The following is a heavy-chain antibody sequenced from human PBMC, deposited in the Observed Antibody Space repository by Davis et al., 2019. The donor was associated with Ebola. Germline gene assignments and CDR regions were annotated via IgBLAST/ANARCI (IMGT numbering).Heavy chain of an antibody. V-gene: IGHV1-18*01. J-gene: IGHJ6*02. CDR1: GYTFSSYG. CDR3: ARLPESSWVDGMDV. D-gene: IGHD1-14*01. Sequence: AASVKVSCKASGYTFSSYGISWVRQAPGQGLEWMGWINPYIGNTNYAQSLQGRVTMTTETSTGTAYMELRSLTSDDTAVYYCARLPESSWVDGMDVWGQGTTVTVSS. CDR2: INPYIGNT.